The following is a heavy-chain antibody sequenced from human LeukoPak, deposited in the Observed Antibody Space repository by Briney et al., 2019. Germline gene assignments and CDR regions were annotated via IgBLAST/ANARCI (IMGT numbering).Heavy chain of an antibody. CDR2: TYYRSKWYN. J-gene: IGHJ4*02. V-gene: IGHV6-1*01. Sequence: SQTLSLTCAISGDSVSSNSAAWNWIRQSPLRGLEWLGRTYYRSKWYNDYAESVKSRISINPDTSKNQFSLQLNSVTPEDTAVYYCARDQLGMIFYFDCWAREPWSPSPQ. CDR1: GDSVSSNSAA. D-gene: IGHD7-27*01. CDR3: ARDQLGMIFYFDC.